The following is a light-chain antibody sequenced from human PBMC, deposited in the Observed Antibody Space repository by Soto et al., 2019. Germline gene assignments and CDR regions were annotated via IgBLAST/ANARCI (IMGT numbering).Light chain of an antibody. CDR1: QSISSW. V-gene: IGKV1-5*03. Sequence: DSQMTQYPSTLSASIGDRVTITCRAGQSISSWLAWYQQKPGKAPKLLISKASTLQSGVPPRFSGGGSGTEFALTISSLQPDDFATYYCQQYESYPMTFGGGTKVDI. CDR3: QQYESYPMT. J-gene: IGKJ4*01. CDR2: KAS.